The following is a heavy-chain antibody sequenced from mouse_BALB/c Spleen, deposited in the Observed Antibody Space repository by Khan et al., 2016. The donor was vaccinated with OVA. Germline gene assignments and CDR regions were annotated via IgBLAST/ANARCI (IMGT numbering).Heavy chain of an antibody. D-gene: IGHD2-12*01. Sequence: EVQLVESGPGLVKPSQSLSLTCTVTGYSITSDYAWNWIRHFPGNKLEWMGYISSSGSASYNPSLKSRISIPRDSSKNQFFLQLKAVTTEDTATYYCARSLYYSYGYGLDYWGRGTSVTVSS. CDR1: GYSITSDYA. J-gene: IGHJ4*01. CDR2: ISSSGSA. V-gene: IGHV3-2*02. CDR3: ARSLYYSYGYGLDY.